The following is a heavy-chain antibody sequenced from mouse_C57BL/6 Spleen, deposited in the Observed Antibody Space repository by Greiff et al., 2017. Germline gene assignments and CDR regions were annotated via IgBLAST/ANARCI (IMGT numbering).Heavy chain of an antibody. D-gene: IGHD3-2*02. CDR3: ASLDSSGYVWFAY. J-gene: IGHJ3*01. CDR2: LSNGGGST. Sequence: DVKLVESGGGLVQPGGSLKLSCAASGFTFSDYYMYWVRQTPEKRLEWVAYLSNGGGSTYYPDTVKGRFTISRDNAKNTLYLQMSRLKSEDTAVYYCASLDSSGYVWFAYWGQGTLVTVSA. CDR1: GFTFSDYY. V-gene: IGHV5-12*01.